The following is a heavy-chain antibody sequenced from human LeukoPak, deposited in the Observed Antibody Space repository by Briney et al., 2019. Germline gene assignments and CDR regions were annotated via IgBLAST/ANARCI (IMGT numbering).Heavy chain of an antibody. CDR2: ISAYNGNT. J-gene: IGHJ6*03. D-gene: IGHD3-10*01. CDR1: GYTFTGYG. CDR3: ARDLRGYYYYMDV. V-gene: IGHV1-18*01. Sequence: ASVKVSCKASGYTFTGYGISGVRQAPGQGLEWMGWISAYNGNTNYAQKLQGRVTMTTDTSTSTAYMELRSLRSDDTAVYYCARDLRGYYYYMDVWGKGTTVTVSS.